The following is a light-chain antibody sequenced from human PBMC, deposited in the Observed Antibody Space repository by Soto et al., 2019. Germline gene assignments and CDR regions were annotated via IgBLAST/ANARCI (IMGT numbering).Light chain of an antibody. CDR3: QQYYMWPPV. CDR2: TAS. J-gene: IGKJ1*01. Sequence: EIVMAHAPATLSVSPGQLVTLSFRASESVRSDLAWYRQKPGQSPRLLIHTASTRATGIPARFSGRGSGTDFTLTITSLQSEDFAVYYCQQYYMWPPVFGQGTKVDIK. CDR1: ESVRSD. V-gene: IGKV3-15*01.